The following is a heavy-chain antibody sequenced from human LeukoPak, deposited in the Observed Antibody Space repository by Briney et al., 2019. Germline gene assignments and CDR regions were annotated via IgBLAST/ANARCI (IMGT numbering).Heavy chain of an antibody. V-gene: IGHV3-7*01. J-gene: IGHJ4*02. Sequence: GGSLRLSCAASGFTYTNYWVSWFRQAPGQGLEWVASIKQDGSERYYVDSVKGRFTISRDNAKNSLNLQMNSLRVEDTAVYYCASYLYWWSDLGYWGQGTLVTVSS. D-gene: IGHD2-8*02. CDR3: ASYLYWWSDLGY. CDR1: GFTYTNYW. CDR2: IKQDGSER.